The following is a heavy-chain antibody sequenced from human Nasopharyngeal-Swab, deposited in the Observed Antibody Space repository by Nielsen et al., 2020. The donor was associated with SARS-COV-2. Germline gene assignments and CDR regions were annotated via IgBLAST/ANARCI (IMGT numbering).Heavy chain of an antibody. D-gene: IGHD3-9*01. CDR3: ARRLRYFDWLLPEGDAFDI. CDR2: IYYSGST. J-gene: IGHJ3*02. V-gene: IGHV4-39*01. Sequence: SETLSLTCTVSGGSFSSSNSYWGWIRQPPGKGLEWIGSIYYSGSTYYNPSLKSRVTISVDTSKNQFSLKLSSVTAADTAVYYCARRLRYFDWLLPEGDAFDIWGQGTMVTVSS. CDR1: GGSFSSSNSY.